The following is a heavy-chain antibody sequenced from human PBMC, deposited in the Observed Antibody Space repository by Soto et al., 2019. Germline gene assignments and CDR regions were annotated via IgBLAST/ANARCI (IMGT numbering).Heavy chain of an antibody. CDR3: ARDHGSAATAYFDY. J-gene: IGHJ4*02. CDR2: MHTGNGNT. V-gene: IGHV1-3*04. Sequence: ASVKVSCKASGYTFNTCAIHWVRQAPGQGLEWMGWMHTGNGNTRYSQKLQDRVTFTRDTSASTAYMELSSLTSEDTAVYYCARDHGSAATAYFDYWGQGALVTVSS. CDR1: GYTFNTCA. D-gene: IGHD6-13*01.